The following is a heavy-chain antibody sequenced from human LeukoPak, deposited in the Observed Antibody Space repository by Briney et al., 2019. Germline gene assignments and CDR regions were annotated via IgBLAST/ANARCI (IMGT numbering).Heavy chain of an antibody. CDR3: VIGLDAFDI. CDR1: GCTFSSYW. CDR2: IRQDGSEK. Sequence: PGGSLRLSCAASGCTFSSYWMSWVRQAPGKGLEWVANIRQDGSEKYYVDSVKGRFTISRDNAKNSLYLQMNSLRAEDTAVYYCVIGLDAFDIWGQGTMVTVSS. J-gene: IGHJ3*02. V-gene: IGHV3-7*01.